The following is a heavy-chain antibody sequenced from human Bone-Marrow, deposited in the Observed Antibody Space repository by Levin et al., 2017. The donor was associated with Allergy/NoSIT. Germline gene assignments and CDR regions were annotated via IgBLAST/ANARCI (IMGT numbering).Heavy chain of an antibody. CDR2: IYYSGST. Sequence: PSETLSLTCTVSGASVNTPKYYWSWIRQPPGKGLEWIGCIYYSGSTTYNPSLKSRVTISLDTSKNQFSLDLSSVTAADTAVYYCARAPRDYYYYYAMDVWGQGTTVTVSS. V-gene: IGHV4-61*01. CDR3: ARAPRDYYYYYAMDV. CDR1: GASVNTPKYY. J-gene: IGHJ6*02.